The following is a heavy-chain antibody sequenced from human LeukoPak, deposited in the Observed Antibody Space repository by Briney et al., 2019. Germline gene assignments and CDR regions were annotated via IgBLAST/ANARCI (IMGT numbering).Heavy chain of an antibody. J-gene: IGHJ4*02. V-gene: IGHV4-61*02. CDR2: IYTSGST. D-gene: IGHD3-22*01. CDR3: ARSDSSGYSNFDY. Sequence: SQTLSLTCTVSGGSISSGSYYWSWIRQLAGKGLEWIGRIYTSGSTNYNPSLKSRVTMSVDTSKNQFSLKLSSVTAADTAVYFCARSDSSGYSNFDYWGQGTLVTVSS. CDR1: GGSISSGSYY.